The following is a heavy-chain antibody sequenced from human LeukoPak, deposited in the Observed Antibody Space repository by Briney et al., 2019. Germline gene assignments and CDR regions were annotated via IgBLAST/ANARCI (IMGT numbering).Heavy chain of an antibody. V-gene: IGHV1-2*02. D-gene: IGHD2-15*01. J-gene: IGHJ6*03. CDR1: GYTFTGYY. CDR2: INLNSGGT. CDR3: ARDGHHYYSYYYMDV. Sequence: VASVKVSCKASGYTFTGYYMHWVRQAPGQGLEWMGWINLNSGGTNYPQKFQGRVTMTRDTSISTAYMELSRLRSDDTAVYYCARDGHHYYSYYYMDVWGKGTTVTVSS.